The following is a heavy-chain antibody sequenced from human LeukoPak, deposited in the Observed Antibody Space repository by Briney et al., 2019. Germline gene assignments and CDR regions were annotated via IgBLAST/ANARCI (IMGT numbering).Heavy chain of an antibody. CDR2: IYYSGST. CDR3: ARDLLNEGNHLDY. CDR1: GGSISSGDYY. V-gene: IGHV4-30-4*01. Sequence: SETLSLTCTVSGGSISSGDYYWSWIRQPPGKGLEWIGYIYYSGSTYYNPSLKSRVTISVDTSKNQFSLKLSSVTAADTAVYYCARDLLNEGNHLDYWGQGIPVTVSS. J-gene: IGHJ4*02. D-gene: IGHD4-23*01.